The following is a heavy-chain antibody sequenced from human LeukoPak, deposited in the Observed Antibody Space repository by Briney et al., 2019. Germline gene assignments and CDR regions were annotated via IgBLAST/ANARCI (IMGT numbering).Heavy chain of an antibody. CDR3: ARVPMVRGVKRYHYCYMDV. CDR2: INPNSGGT. CDR1: GYTFTGYY. J-gene: IGHJ6*03. D-gene: IGHD3-10*01. V-gene: IGHV1-2*02. Sequence: GASVKVSCKASGYTFTGYYMHWVRQAPGQGLEWMGWINPNSGGTNYAQKFQGRVTMTRDTSISTAYMELSRLRSDDTAVYYCARVPMVRGVKRYHYCYMDVWGKGTTVTVSS.